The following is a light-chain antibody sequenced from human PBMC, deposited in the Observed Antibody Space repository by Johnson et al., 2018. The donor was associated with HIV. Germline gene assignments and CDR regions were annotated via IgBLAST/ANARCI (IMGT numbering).Light chain of an antibody. CDR2: DNN. J-gene: IGLJ1*01. CDR3: GTWDSSLSTYV. V-gene: IGLV1-51*01. CDR1: SSNIGDNY. Sequence: QSVLTQPPSVSAAPGQKVSISCSGSSSNIGDNYVSWYQQVPGTAPKLLIYDNNQRPSGIPDRFSVSKSGTSATLGITGLQTGDEADYYCGTWDSSLSTYVFGSGTKVTVL.